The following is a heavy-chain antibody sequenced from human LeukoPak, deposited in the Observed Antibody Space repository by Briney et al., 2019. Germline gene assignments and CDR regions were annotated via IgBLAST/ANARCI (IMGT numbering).Heavy chain of an antibody. CDR1: GFSSRTHW. D-gene: IGHD3-10*01. CDR3: ARSGRGVDSFYFYMDV. V-gene: IGHV3-7*01. CDR2: IRPDGGER. Sequence: GESLRLSCTASGFSSRTHWMSWVRQAPGKGLEWVANIRPDGGERYYGDSLKGRFTISRDNDKNSLYLQMNSLRAEDTAVYYCARSGRGVDSFYFYMDVWGKGTTVTVSS. J-gene: IGHJ6*03.